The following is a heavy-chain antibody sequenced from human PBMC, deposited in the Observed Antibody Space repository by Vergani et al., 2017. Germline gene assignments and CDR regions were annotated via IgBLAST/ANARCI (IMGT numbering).Heavy chain of an antibody. CDR2: IYYSGST. CDR1: GASIRSSNYY. V-gene: IGHV4-39*01. D-gene: IGHD3-3*01. Sequence: QLQLQESGPGLVKPSATLSLTCSVSGASIRSSNYYWGWIRQPPGKGLEWIASIYYSGSTYYNPSLKSRVTISVDTSKNQFYLKLSSVTAADTAVYFCARHSTVEWLLKLEGIYPWGQESLVTVSS. J-gene: IGHJ5*02. CDR3: ARHSTVEWLLKLEGIYP.